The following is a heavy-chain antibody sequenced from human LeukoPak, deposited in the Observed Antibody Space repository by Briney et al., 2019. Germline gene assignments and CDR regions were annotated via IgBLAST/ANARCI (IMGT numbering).Heavy chain of an antibody. CDR3: ARGDSSGYVCDY. D-gene: IGHD3-22*01. Sequence: GGSLRLSCAASGFTFSSYSMNWVRQAPGKGLKWVSSISSSSSYIYYADSVKGRFTISRDNAKNSLYVQMDSLRAEDTAVYYCARGDSSGYVCDYWGQGTLVTVSS. CDR2: ISSSSSYI. J-gene: IGHJ4*02. CDR1: GFTFSSYS. V-gene: IGHV3-21*06.